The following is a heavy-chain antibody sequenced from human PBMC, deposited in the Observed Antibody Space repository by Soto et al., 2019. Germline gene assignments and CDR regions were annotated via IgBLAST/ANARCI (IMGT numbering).Heavy chain of an antibody. CDR1: GYTFIRYD. CDR3: ARAERGDRIVKEFDY. D-gene: IGHD3-10*01. Sequence: ASVKVSCMASGYTFIRYDIKWVRQATGQGLEWMGWMNPNSGNTGFAQKFQGRVTMTRNPSTSTAYMELSSLRSEDTAVYYCARAERGDRIVKEFDYWGQGTLVTVSS. V-gene: IGHV1-8*01. J-gene: IGHJ4*02. CDR2: MNPNSGNT.